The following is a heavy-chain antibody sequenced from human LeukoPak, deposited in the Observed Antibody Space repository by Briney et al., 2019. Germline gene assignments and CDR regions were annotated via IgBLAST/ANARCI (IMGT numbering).Heavy chain of an antibody. V-gene: IGHV3-30-3*01. CDR1: GFTFSSYA. CDR3: ARVYSGTYYSSAFDI. CDR2: ISYDGSNK. J-gene: IGHJ3*02. D-gene: IGHD1-26*01. Sequence: PGRSLRLSCAASGFTFSSYAMHWVRQAPGKGLEWVAVISYDGSNKYYADSVKGRFTISRDNSKNTLYLQMNSLRAEDTAVYYCARVYSGTYYSSAFDIWGQGTMVTVSS.